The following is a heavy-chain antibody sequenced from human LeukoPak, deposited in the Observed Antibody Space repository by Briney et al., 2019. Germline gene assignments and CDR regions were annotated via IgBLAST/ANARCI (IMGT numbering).Heavy chain of an antibody. D-gene: IGHD6-13*01. CDR1: GFTFSSYA. Sequence: PGGSLRLSCAASGFTFSSYAMSWVRQAPGKGLEWVSAISGSGGSTYYADSVKGRFTISRDNSKKTLYLQMNSLRAEDTAVYYCAKDKYSSSWYDQPFDYWGQGTLVTVSS. CDR2: ISGSGGST. J-gene: IGHJ4*02. V-gene: IGHV3-23*01. CDR3: AKDKYSSSWYDQPFDY.